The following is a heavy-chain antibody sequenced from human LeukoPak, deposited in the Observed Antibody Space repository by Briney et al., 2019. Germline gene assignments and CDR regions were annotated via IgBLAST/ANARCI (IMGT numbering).Heavy chain of an antibody. D-gene: IGHD6-19*01. Sequence: PGGSLRLSCAASGFTFSSFSMNWVRQAPGKGLEWVPTISSSSTYIYYADSVKGRLTISRDNANNSLYLQMSSLRAEDTAVYYCATGQVAGTDYWGQGTLVTVSS. CDR3: ATGQVAGTDY. V-gene: IGHV3-21*01. CDR1: GFTFSSFS. J-gene: IGHJ4*02. CDR2: ISSSSTYI.